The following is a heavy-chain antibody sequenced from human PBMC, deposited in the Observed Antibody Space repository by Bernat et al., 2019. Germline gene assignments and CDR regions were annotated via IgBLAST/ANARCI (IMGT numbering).Heavy chain of an antibody. CDR3: ARLKERWLQLRFFGYWYFDL. J-gene: IGHJ2*01. Sequence: QVQLQQWGAGLLKPSETLSLTCAVYGGSFSGYYWSWIRQPPGKGLEWIGSICYSGSTYYNPSLKSRVTISVDTSKNQFSLKLSSVTAADTAVYYCARLKERWLQLRFFGYWYFDLWGRGTLVTVSS. CDR1: GGSFSGYY. CDR2: ICYSGST. D-gene: IGHD5-24*01. V-gene: IGHV4-34*01.